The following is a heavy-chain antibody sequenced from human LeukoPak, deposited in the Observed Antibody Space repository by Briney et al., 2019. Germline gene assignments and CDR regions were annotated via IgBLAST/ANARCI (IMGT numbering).Heavy chain of an antibody. Sequence: SETLSLTCTVSGGSISSYYWSWIRQPPGKGLEWIGYIYYSGSTNYNPSLKSRVTISVDTSKNQFSLKLSSVTAADTAVYYCARAPDRGLSCAFDIWGQGTMVTVSS. J-gene: IGHJ3*02. CDR1: GGSISSYY. CDR3: ARAPDRGLSCAFDI. V-gene: IGHV4-59*01. CDR2: IYYSGST. D-gene: IGHD1-14*01.